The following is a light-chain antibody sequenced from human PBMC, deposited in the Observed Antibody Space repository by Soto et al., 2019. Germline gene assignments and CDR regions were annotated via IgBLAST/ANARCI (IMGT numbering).Light chain of an antibody. CDR2: DVS. CDR3: SSYTSSRLYV. J-gene: IGLJ1*01. CDR1: SSDVGGSNY. Sequence: QSALTQPASVSGSPGQSITISCTGTSSDVGGSNYVSWYQQLPGKAPKLMIYDVSDRPSGVSNRFSGSKSGNMASLTISGLQAEDEADYYCSSYTSSRLYVFGTGTKLTV. V-gene: IGLV2-14*01.